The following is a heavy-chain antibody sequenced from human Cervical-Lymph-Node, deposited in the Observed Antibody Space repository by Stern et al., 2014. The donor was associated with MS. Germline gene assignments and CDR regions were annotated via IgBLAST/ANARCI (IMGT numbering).Heavy chain of an antibody. CDR2: INPNNGGT. CDR3: ARDQRGITIFGVVTDYYYLGMDV. CDR1: GYIFTGYY. J-gene: IGHJ6*02. D-gene: IGHD3-3*01. Sequence: QVQLVQSGAEVKKPGASVKVSCKTSGYIFTGYYIHWVRQAPGQGLEWMAWINPNNGGTKYAQKFQGRVTMSGDPSISTAYVELSSLTSDDTAVYYCARDQRGITIFGVVTDYYYLGMDVWGQGTTVTVSS. V-gene: IGHV1-2*02.